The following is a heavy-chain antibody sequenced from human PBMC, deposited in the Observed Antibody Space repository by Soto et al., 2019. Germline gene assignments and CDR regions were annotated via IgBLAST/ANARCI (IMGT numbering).Heavy chain of an antibody. CDR1: GYTFTSYG. V-gene: IGHV1-18*01. D-gene: IGHD3-22*01. J-gene: IGHJ4*02. Sequence: ASVKVSCKASGYTFTSYGISWVRQAPGQGLEWMGWISAYNGNTNYAQKLQGRVTMTTDTSTSTAYMELRSLRSDDTAVYYCARHPGGYYDSGGYYSYWGQGTLVTVSS. CDR2: ISAYNGNT. CDR3: ARHPGGYYDSGGYYSY.